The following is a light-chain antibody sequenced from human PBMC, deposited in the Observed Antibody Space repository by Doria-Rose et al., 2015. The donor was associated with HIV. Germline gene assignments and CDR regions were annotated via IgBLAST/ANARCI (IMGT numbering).Light chain of an antibody. CDR3: HQYNNWPT. J-gene: IGKJ5*01. CDR1: QGVSTD. V-gene: IGKV3-15*01. Sequence: TQSPETLSVSPGESATLSCRASQGVSTDLAWYQHKPGQAPRLLIWGASTGATGIPARFSGSGSGTELTLTISSLQSEDFAIYFCHQYNNWPTFGQGTRLDIK. CDR2: GAS.